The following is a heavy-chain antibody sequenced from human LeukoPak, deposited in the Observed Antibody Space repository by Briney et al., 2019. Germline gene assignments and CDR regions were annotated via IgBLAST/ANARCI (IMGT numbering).Heavy chain of an antibody. CDR1: GGSISSGGYY. CDR3: ARVDSRTYYYGSGSYPPKYYFDY. CDR2: IYYSGST. V-gene: IGHV4-31*03. Sequence: SETLSLTCTVSGGSISSGGYYWSWIRQHPGKGLEWIGYIYYSGSTYYNPSLKSRVTISVDTSKNQFSLKLSSVTAADTAVYYCARVDSRTYYYGSGSYPPKYYFDYWGQGTLVTVSS. D-gene: IGHD3-10*01. J-gene: IGHJ4*02.